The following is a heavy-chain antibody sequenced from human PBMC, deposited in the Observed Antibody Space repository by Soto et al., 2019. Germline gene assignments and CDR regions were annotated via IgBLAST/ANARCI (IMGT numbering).Heavy chain of an antibody. D-gene: IGHD6-13*01. Sequence: GGSLRLSCAASGFTVSSNYMSWVRQAPGKGLEWVSVIYSGGSTYYADSVKGRFTISRDNSKNTLYLQMNSLRAEDTAVYYCARVSNSSWASYYYYYMDVWGKGTTVTVSS. CDR1: GFTVSSNY. J-gene: IGHJ6*03. CDR2: IYSGGST. V-gene: IGHV3-66*01. CDR3: ARVSNSSWASYYYYYMDV.